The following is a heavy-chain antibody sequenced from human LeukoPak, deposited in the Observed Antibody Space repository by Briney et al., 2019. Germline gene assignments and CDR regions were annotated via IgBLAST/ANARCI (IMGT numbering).Heavy chain of an antibody. CDR2: ISANNGNT. CDR1: GFTFTSCG. D-gene: IGHD2-15*01. CDR3: ARDFFHGHCAGLSCFLLDY. V-gene: IGHV1-18*01. J-gene: IGHJ4*02. Sequence: ASVKVSCKASGFTFTSCGISWVRQAPGQGREWMGWISANNGNTNSAQKFQGRVTMTTDTSTSTAYMELRSLRSDDTAVYYCARDFFHGHCAGLSCFLLDYWGQGSLVTVSS.